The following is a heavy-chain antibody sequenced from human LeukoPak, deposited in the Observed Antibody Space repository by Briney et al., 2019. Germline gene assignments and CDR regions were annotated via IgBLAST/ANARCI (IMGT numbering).Heavy chain of an antibody. CDR3: ARRNYYDSSGYYLSPFDI. CDR2: IYPGDSDT. Sequence: GESLKISCKGSGYSFTSYWIGWVRQMPGKGLEWMGIIYPGDSDTRYSPSFQGQVTISADKSISTAYLQWSSLKASDTAMYYCARRNYYDSSGYYLSPFDIWGQGTMVTVSS. D-gene: IGHD3-22*01. CDR1: GYSFTSYW. V-gene: IGHV5-51*01. J-gene: IGHJ3*02.